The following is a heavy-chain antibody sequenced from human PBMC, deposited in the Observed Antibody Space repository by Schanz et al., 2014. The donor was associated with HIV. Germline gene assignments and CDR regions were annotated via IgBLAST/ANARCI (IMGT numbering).Heavy chain of an antibody. V-gene: IGHV4-34*02. J-gene: IGHJ6*02. CDR2: INHRRST. CDR1: GASLSGHQ. Sequence: QVQLQQWGAGLLKPSETLSLTCAVYGASLSGHQWTWIRQPPGKGLEWIGEINHRRSTSYNRSLKAGCTNSGDTSKNQFSLNLASVTAADTAMYFCARATREVPAAIYYYGMDVWGQGTTVTVSS. D-gene: IGHD2-2*01. CDR3: ARATREVPAAIYYYGMDV.